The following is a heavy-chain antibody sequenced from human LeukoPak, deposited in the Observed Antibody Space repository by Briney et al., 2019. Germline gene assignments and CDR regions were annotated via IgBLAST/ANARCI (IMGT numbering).Heavy chain of an antibody. J-gene: IGHJ4*02. CDR2: VSYDGSNK. V-gene: IGHV3-30*18. D-gene: IGHD6-13*01. Sequence: GRSLRLSCAASGFTFSSYGMHWVRQAPGKELEWVAVVSYDGSNKYYADSVKGRFTISRDNSKNTLYLQMNSLRAEDTAVYYCANQGSSSPFDYWGQGTLVTVSS. CDR3: ANQGSSSPFDY. CDR1: GFTFSSYG.